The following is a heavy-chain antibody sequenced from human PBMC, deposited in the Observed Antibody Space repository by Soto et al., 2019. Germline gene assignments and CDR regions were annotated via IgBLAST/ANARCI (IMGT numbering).Heavy chain of an antibody. Sequence: EVQLLESGGGLVQPGGSLRLSCAASGFTFSSYAISWVRQAPGKGLEWVSAISGSGGSTYYADSVKGRFTISRDNSKNTLYLQMNSLRAEDTAVYYCAKDPPRYCSGGSCTDAFDIWGQGTMVTVSS. V-gene: IGHV3-23*01. CDR1: GFTFSSYA. CDR3: AKDPPRYCSGGSCTDAFDI. J-gene: IGHJ3*02. CDR2: ISGSGGST. D-gene: IGHD2-15*01.